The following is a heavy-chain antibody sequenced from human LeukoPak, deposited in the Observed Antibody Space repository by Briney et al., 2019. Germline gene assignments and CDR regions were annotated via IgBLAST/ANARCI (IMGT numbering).Heavy chain of an antibody. V-gene: IGHV1-2*02. CDR2: VNPNSGGT. CDR3: ARTAAAGTA. D-gene: IGHD6-13*01. CDR1: GYTFGTHW. Sequence: ASVKVSCKASGYTFGTHWMHWVRQAPGQGLEWMGWVNPNSGGTNYAQKFQGRVTMTRDTSISTAYMELSRLRSDDTAVYYCARTAAAGTAWGQGTLVTVSS. J-gene: IGHJ4*02.